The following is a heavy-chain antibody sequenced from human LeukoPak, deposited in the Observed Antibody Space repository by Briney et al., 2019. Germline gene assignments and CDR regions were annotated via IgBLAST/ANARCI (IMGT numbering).Heavy chain of an antibody. CDR1: GFTFISYS. V-gene: IGHV3-21*01. CDR3: ARDYGDLNWFDP. Sequence: PGGSLRLSCAASGFTFISYSMNWVRQAAGKGVEWVSSISSSSSYIYYADSVKGRFTISRDNAKNSLYLQMNSLRAEDTAVYYCARDYGDLNWFDPWGQGTLVTVSS. CDR2: ISSSSSYI. J-gene: IGHJ5*02. D-gene: IGHD4-17*01.